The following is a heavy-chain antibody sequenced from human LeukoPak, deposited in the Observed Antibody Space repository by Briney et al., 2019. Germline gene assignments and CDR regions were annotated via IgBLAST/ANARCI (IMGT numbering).Heavy chain of an antibody. D-gene: IGHD3-10*01. J-gene: IGHJ4*02. Sequence: GGSLRLSCAASAFTFNSYAMSWVRQAPGKGLEWVSAISGSGANTYYADSVKGRFTISRDNSKNTLYLQMNSLRAEDTAVYYCARGAYTLGYWGQGTLVTVSS. V-gene: IGHV3-23*01. CDR1: AFTFNSYA. CDR3: ARGAYTLGY. CDR2: ISGSGANT.